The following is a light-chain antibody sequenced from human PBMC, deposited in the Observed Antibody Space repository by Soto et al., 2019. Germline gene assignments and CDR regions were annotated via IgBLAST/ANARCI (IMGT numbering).Light chain of an antibody. CDR1: SSDVGGYKY. J-gene: IGLJ1*01. Sequence: QSALTQPASVSGSPGQSITISCTGTSSDVGGYKYVSWYQQHPDKAPKLIIYDVTNRPSGSSNRFSGSKSGNTAYLTIAWLQAEDEADYYCSSYTCRSSDVFGTGTEVTVL. V-gene: IGLV2-14*01. CDR3: SSYTCRSSDV. CDR2: DVT.